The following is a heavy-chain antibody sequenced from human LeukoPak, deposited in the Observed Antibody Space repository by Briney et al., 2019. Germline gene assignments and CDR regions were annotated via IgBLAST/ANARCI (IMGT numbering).Heavy chain of an antibody. CDR2: IYYSGST. Sequence: SETLSLTCTVSGGSISSGDYYWSWIRQPPGKGLEWIGYIYYSGSTYYNPSLKSRVTISVDTSKNQFSLKLSSVTAADTAVYYCARGITMIEPHGYWGQGTLVTVSS. D-gene: IGHD3-22*01. J-gene: IGHJ4*02. CDR3: ARGITMIEPHGY. CDR1: GGSISSGDYY. V-gene: IGHV4-30-4*01.